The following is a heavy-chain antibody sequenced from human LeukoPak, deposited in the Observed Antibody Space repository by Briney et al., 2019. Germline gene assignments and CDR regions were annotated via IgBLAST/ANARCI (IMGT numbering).Heavy chain of an antibody. CDR1: GFTFSSYS. CDR3: AKQGNTWYSLSN. CDR2: ISGGATST. V-gene: IGHV3-23*01. Sequence: PGGSLRLSCAASGFTFSSYSMNWVRQAPGKGLEWVSTISGGATSTYYADSVKGRFTISRDNSEDTLYLQMNSLRAEDTAVYHCAKQGNTWYSLSNWGQGTLVTVSS. D-gene: IGHD6-13*01. J-gene: IGHJ4*02.